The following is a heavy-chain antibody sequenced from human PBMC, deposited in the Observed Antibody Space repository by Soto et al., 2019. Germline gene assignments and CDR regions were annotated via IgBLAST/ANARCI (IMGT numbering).Heavy chain of an antibody. J-gene: IGHJ6*02. Sequence: GASLKISCKGSGYSFTSYWIGWVRQMPGKGLEWMGIIYPGDSDTRYSPSFQGQVTISADESISTAYLQWSSLKASDTAMYHGARRAGAAVRGGMDVWGQGTTGTVSS. CDR2: IYPGDSDT. CDR1: GYSFTSYW. D-gene: IGHD6-13*01. CDR3: ARRAGAAVRGGMDV. V-gene: IGHV5-51*01.